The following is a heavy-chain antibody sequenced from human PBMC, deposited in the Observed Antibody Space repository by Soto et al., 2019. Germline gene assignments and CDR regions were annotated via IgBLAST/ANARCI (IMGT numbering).Heavy chain of an antibody. D-gene: IGHD6-13*01. J-gene: IGHJ6*02. CDR1: GGTFSSYA. CDR2: IIPIFGTA. V-gene: IGHV1-69*12. CDR3: ARRSKYSSSWYYYYGMDV. Sequence: QVQLVQSGAEVKKPGSSGKVSCKASGGTFSSYAISWVRQAPGQGLEWMGGIIPIFGTANYAQKFQGRVTITADESTSTAYMELSSLRSEDTAVYYCARRSKYSSSWYYYYGMDVWGQGTTVTVSS.